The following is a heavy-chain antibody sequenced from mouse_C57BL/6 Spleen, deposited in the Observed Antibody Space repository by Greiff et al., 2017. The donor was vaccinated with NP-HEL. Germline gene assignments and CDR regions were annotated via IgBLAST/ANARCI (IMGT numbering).Heavy chain of an antibody. D-gene: IGHD2-5*01. CDR2: ISSGGSYT. CDR3: ARRRNSNDAMDY. J-gene: IGHJ4*01. Sequence: EVHLVESGGDLVKPGGSLKLSCAASGFTFSSYGMSWVRQTPDKRLEWVATISSGGSYTYYPDSVKGRFTISRDNAKNTMYRQMSSLKSEDTAMYYCARRRNSNDAMDYWGQGTSVTVSS. V-gene: IGHV5-6*01. CDR1: GFTFSSYG.